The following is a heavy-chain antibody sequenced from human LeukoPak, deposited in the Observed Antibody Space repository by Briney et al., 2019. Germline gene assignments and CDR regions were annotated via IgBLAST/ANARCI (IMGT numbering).Heavy chain of an antibody. CDR3: ARETGSRDYYDSSGYPHSDFDY. CDR2: INPNSGGT. Sequence: GASVKVSCKASGYTFTSYYMHWVRQAPGQGLEWMGWINPNSGGTNYAQKFQGRVTMTRDTSISTAYMELSRLRSDDTAVYYCARETGSRDYYDSSGYPHSDFDYWGQGTLVTVSS. D-gene: IGHD3-22*01. V-gene: IGHV1-2*02. J-gene: IGHJ4*02. CDR1: GYTFTSYY.